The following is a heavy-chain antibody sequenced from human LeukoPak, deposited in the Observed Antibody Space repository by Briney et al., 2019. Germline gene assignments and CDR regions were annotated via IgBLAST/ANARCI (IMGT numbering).Heavy chain of an antibody. V-gene: IGHV4-59*01. D-gene: IGHD3-3*01. CDR3: ARTYDFWSGSYFGY. CDR1: GGPISSYY. J-gene: IGHJ4*02. CDR2: IYYSGST. Sequence: PSETLSLTCTVSGGPISSYYWSWIRQPPGKGLEWIGYIYYSGSTNYNPSLKSRVTISVDTSKNQFSLKLSSVTAADTAVYYCARTYDFWSGSYFGYWGQGTLVTVSS.